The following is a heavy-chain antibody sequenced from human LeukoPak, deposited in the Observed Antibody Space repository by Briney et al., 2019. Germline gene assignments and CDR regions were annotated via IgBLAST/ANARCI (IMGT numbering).Heavy chain of an antibody. J-gene: IGHJ3*02. CDR3: ARRYNWNDVAAFDI. CDR1: RFTFSNYA. Sequence: GRSLRLSCAASRFTFSNYAMHWVRQAPGKGLEWVAFISYDGSNKYYTDSVKGRFTISRDNSKNTLYLQMNSLRPEDTAVYYCARRYNWNDVAAFDIWGQGTMVTVSS. CDR2: ISYDGSNK. V-gene: IGHV3-30-3*01. D-gene: IGHD1-1*01.